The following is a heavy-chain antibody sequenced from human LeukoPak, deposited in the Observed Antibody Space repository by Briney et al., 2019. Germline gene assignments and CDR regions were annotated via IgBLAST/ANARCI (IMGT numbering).Heavy chain of an antibody. CDR3: AKGEYGDYGDY. Sequence: PGGSLRLSCAASGFTFSSYGMHWVRQAPGKGLEWVAAIWYDGSNKYYADSVKGRFTISRDNSKNTLYLQMNSLRAEDTAVYYCAKGEYGDYGDYWGQGTLVTVSS. CDR1: GFTFSSYG. V-gene: IGHV3-33*06. D-gene: IGHD4-17*01. CDR2: IWYDGSNK. J-gene: IGHJ4*02.